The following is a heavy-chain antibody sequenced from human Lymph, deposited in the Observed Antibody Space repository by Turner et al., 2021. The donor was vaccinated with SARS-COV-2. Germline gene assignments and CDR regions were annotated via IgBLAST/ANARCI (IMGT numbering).Heavy chain of an antibody. J-gene: IGHJ6*02. CDR2: ISYDGSKK. CDR3: ARDTGGQVDV. V-gene: IGHV3-30-3*01. D-gene: IGHD2-8*02. CDR1: GFTFSSDA. Sequence: QVQLVEAGGGVVLPGRSLGPSCPPSGFTFSSDAMHGVRQAPGKGLEWVAVISYDGSKKYFADSIKGRFTISRDNSKNTLYLQMNSLRAADTAVYYCARDTGGQVDVWGQGTTVTVSS.